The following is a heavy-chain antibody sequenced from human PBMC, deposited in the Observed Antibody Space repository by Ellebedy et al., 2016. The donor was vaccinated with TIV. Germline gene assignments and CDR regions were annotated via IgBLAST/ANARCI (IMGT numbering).Heavy chain of an antibody. J-gene: IGHJ4*02. V-gene: IGHV3-21*01. Sequence: PGGSLRLSCAASGFTFSSYSMNWVRQAPGKGLEWVSCISSSGTYIYYADSLKGRFTSSRGSAKHSLYLQMNSLRAEDTAVYYCARGSGDLPFDYWGQGTLVTVSS. CDR1: GFTFSSYS. D-gene: IGHD4-17*01. CDR3: ARGSGDLPFDY. CDR2: ISSSGTYI.